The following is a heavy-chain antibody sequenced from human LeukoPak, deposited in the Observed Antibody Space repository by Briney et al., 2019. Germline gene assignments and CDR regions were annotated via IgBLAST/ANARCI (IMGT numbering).Heavy chain of an antibody. J-gene: IGHJ6*02. CDR2: IYYSGST. Sequence: SETLSLTCTVSGGSIMVAAYSWSWIRQPPGKGLEWIGYIYYSGSTNYNPSLKSRVTISVDTSKTQFSLKLSSVTAADTAVYYCARDPTDNYYYFYAMDVWGQGTTVTVSS. CDR1: GGSIMVAAYS. V-gene: IGHV4-61*08. CDR3: ARDPTDNYYYFYAMDV. D-gene: IGHD1-14*01.